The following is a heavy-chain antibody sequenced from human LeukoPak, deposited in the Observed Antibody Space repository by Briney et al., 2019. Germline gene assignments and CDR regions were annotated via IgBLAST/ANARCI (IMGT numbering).Heavy chain of an antibody. D-gene: IGHD6-13*01. CDR1: GFTFTSYS. CDR3: ARRGQQLIYFDY. CDR2: LSGSSSYI. Sequence: GGSLRLSCAASGFTFTSYSMSWVRQAPGKGLEWVSSLSGSSSYIYYADSVKGRFTTSRDNAKNSLYLQMNSLRAEDTAVYYCARRGQQLIYFDYWGQGTLVTVSS. V-gene: IGHV3-21*01. J-gene: IGHJ4*02.